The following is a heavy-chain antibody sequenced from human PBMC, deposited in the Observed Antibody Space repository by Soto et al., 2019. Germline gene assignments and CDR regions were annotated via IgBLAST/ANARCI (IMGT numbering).Heavy chain of an antibody. CDR3: AKDIREFIFPY. CDR2: ISGIFGST. CDR1: GFTFSSYA. Sequence: GGSLRLSCAASGFTFSSYAMSWVRQAPVNGLEFVSAISGIFGSTYYADAVKGRFTISRDNSRNTLYLQMNSLRAEDTAVYYCAKDIREFIFPYWGQGTLVTVST. D-gene: IGHD3-9*01. J-gene: IGHJ4*02. V-gene: IGHV3-23*01.